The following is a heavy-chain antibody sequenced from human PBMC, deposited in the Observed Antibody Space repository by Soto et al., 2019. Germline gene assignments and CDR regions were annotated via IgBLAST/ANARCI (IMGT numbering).Heavy chain of an antibody. J-gene: IGHJ6*02. Sequence: VQLVQSGAEVKKPGSSVKVSCKASGGTFGSYAISWVRQAPGQGLEWMGGSIPIPGTANYAQKFQCRFTIAADESTSTAYMELSSLRSEDTAVYYCARSQGSSPSLVIYYYSYYGMDVWGQGTTVTVSS. CDR1: GGTFGSYA. CDR2: SIPIPGTA. CDR3: ARSQGSSPSLVIYYYSYYGMDV. V-gene: IGHV1-69*01. D-gene: IGHD2-2*01.